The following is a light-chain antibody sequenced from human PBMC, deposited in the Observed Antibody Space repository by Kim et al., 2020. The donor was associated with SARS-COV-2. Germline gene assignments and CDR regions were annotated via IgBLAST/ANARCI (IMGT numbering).Light chain of an antibody. Sequence: DIRMTQSPSTLSASVGDRVTFTCRASESISIWLAWYQQKPGKAPNLLIYRESSLQRGVPSRFSGSGSGAEFTLTISSLQPDDFATYYCQQYKTYPYTFGQGTKLEI. CDR2: RES. CDR1: ESISIW. V-gene: IGKV1-5*03. CDR3: QQYKTYPYT. J-gene: IGKJ2*01.